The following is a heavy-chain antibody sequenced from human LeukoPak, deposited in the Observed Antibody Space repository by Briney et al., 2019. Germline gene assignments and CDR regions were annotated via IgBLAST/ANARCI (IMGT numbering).Heavy chain of an antibody. Sequence: GGSLRLSCVVSGFTLSSYWMTWVRQAPGMGLEWVAVVWVDGNNKFYADSVKGRFTISRDNSRSTLYLHMNSLRDDDTAVYYCAKAARLGPSHFDYWGRGTLVTVSS. CDR2: VWVDGNNK. V-gene: IGHV3-33*03. CDR1: GFTLSSYW. J-gene: IGHJ4*02. CDR3: AKAARLGPSHFDY. D-gene: IGHD6-25*01.